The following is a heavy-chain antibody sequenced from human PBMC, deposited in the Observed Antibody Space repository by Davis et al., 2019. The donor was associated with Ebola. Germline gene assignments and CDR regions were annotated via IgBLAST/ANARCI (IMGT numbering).Heavy chain of an antibody. D-gene: IGHD3-10*01. CDR3: ARAPTWSQINYYCFDC. CDR2: MNPNSGNT. Sequence: ASVKVSCKASGGTFSRYAINWVRQATGQGLEWMGWMNPNSGNTGYAQKFQGRVTMTRNTSISTAYMEVSSLRSEDTAVYYCARAPTWSQINYYCFDCWGQGTLVTVSS. CDR1: GGTFSRYA. V-gene: IGHV1-8*01. J-gene: IGHJ4*02.